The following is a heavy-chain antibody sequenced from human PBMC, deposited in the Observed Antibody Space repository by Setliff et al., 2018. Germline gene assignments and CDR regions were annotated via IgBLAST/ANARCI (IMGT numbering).Heavy chain of an antibody. D-gene: IGHD1-26*01. V-gene: IGHV3-7*03. J-gene: IGHJ4*02. CDR3: ATHKRSSTFEY. Sequence: GESLKISCAASGFLFSSYWMNWVRPAPGKGVEWVATINQDGSGKYYVDSVKGRFTISRDNAKNSLYLQMNSPRAEDTAVYYCATHKRSSTFEYWGQGSLVTVSS. CDR1: GFLFSSYW. CDR2: INQDGSGK.